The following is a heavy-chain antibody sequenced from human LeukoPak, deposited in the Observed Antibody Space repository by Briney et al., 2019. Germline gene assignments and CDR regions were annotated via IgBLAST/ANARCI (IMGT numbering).Heavy chain of an antibody. Sequence: GGSLRLSCAASGFTFSDYYMSWIRQAPGKGLEWVSYISSSSSYTNYADSVKGRFTISRDNAKNSLYLQMNSLRAEDTAVYYCARESGGDFRFQIDYWGQGTLVTVSS. CDR1: GFTFSDYY. V-gene: IGHV3-11*06. CDR3: ARESGGDFRFQIDY. D-gene: IGHD2-21*02. J-gene: IGHJ4*02. CDR2: ISSSSSYT.